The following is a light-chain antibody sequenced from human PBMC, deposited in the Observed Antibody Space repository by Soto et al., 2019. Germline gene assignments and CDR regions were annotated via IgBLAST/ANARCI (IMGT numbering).Light chain of an antibody. CDR2: EVT. CDR1: SSDVGGYNY. CDR3: CSFTSSTTWV. J-gene: IGLJ3*02. Sequence: QSVLTQPASVSGSPGQSITISCTGTSSDVGGYNYVSWYQQHPGKAPKVMIYEVTNRASGVSNRFSASKSGNTASLTISGLRAEDEADYHCCSFTSSTTWVFGGGTKVTVL. V-gene: IGLV2-14*03.